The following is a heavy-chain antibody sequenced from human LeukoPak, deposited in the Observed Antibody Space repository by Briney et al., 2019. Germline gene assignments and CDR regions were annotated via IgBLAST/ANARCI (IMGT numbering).Heavy chain of an antibody. J-gene: IGHJ5*02. Sequence: GGSLRLSCVASGFTFRNYGMHWVRQAPGKGLEWVAVIANDGKTTYYADSVKGRFTISRDNSKNTLYLQMNSLRAEDTAVYYCTKEGLPSGSSWSAWFDPWGQGTLVTVSS. D-gene: IGHD3-10*01. CDR1: GFTFRNYG. CDR2: IANDGKTT. V-gene: IGHV3-30*18. CDR3: TKEGLPSGSSWSAWFDP.